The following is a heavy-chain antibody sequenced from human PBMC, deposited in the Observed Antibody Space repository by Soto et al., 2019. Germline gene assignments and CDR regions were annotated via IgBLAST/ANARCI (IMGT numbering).Heavy chain of an antibody. D-gene: IGHD6-19*01. Sequence: QITLKESGPPLVKPTQTLTLTCTFSGFSLSSTRVAVGWIRQPPGKALEWLALIYWDDDKRYSPFLKSRLTITKDTSKNQVVLTMTNMDPVDTATYYCAHSVVAGLGYYFDYWGQGTLATVSS. CDR1: GFSLSSTRVA. J-gene: IGHJ4*02. CDR3: AHSVVAGLGYYFDY. V-gene: IGHV2-5*02. CDR2: IYWDDDK.